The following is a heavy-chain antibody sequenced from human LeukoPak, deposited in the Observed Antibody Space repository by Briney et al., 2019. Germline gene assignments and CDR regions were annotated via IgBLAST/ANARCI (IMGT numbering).Heavy chain of an antibody. J-gene: IGHJ2*01. V-gene: IGHV4-59*01. CDR3: ARDLGSTFGGAEPSGFDL. CDR1: GGSISSYY. D-gene: IGHD3-16*01. CDR2: IYYSGST. Sequence: SETLSLTCTVSGGSISSYYWSWSRQPPGKGLEWIGYIYYSGSTNYNPSLKSRVTISVDTSKNQFSLKLSSVTAADTAVYYCARDLGSTFGGAEPSGFDLWGRGTLVTVSS.